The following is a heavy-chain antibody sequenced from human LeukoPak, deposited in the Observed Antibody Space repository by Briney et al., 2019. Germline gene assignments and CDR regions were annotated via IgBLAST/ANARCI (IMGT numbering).Heavy chain of an antibody. J-gene: IGHJ2*01. CDR2: INHSGST. CDR3: ARETPLRWYFDL. CDR1: GGSFSGYY. V-gene: IGHV4-34*01. Sequence: SETLSLTCAVYGGSFSGYYWSWIRQPPGKGLEWIGEINHSGSTNYNPSLKSRVTISVDTSKNQFSLKLSSATAADTAVYYCARETPLRWYFDLWGRGTLVTDSS.